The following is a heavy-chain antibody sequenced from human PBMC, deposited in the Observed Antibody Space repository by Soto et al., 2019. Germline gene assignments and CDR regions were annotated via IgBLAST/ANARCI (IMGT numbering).Heavy chain of an antibody. CDR1: GGTISSYA. D-gene: IGHD6-13*01. CDR3: ARDGAGSIAAAGMKDY. J-gene: IGHJ4*02. CDR2: IIPIFGTA. V-gene: IGHV1-69*12. Sequence: QVQLVQSGAEVKKPGSSVKVSCKASGGTISSYAISWVRQAPGQGLEWMGGIIPIFGTANYAQKFQGRVTITADESTSTAYMELSSLRSEDTAVYCCARDGAGSIAAAGMKDYWGQGTLVTVSS.